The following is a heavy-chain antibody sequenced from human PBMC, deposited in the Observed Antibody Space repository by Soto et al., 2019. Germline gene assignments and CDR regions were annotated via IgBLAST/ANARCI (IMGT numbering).Heavy chain of an antibody. V-gene: IGHV1-46*01. CDR3: AIGTTMVRGLRDGMDV. CDR1: GYTFTNYF. J-gene: IGHJ6*02. Sequence: QVQLVQSGGEVKKPGASVKLSCRASGYTFTNYFMHWVRQAPGQGLQWLGVITPSGGTTHYAHKFQGRVTMTKDTSASTVYIDMSSLRPEDTAVYYCAIGTTMVRGLRDGMDVWGPGTTVTVSS. D-gene: IGHD3-10*01. CDR2: ITPSGGTT.